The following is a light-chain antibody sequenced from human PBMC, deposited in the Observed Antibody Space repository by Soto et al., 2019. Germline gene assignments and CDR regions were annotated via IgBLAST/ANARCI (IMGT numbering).Light chain of an antibody. CDR1: SSNIGAGYE. J-gene: IGLJ1*01. CDR2: GNS. CDR3: QPYDSSLSGYV. V-gene: IGLV1-40*01. Sequence: QSVLTQPPSVSGAPGQRVTISCTGSSSNIGAGYEVHWYQQLPGTAPKLLSYGNSNRPSGVPDRFSGSKSGTSASLAITGLQAEDEADYYCQPYDSSLSGYVFGTGTKVTVL.